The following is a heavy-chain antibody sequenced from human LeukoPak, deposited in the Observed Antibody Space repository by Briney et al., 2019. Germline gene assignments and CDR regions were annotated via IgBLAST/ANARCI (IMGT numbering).Heavy chain of an antibody. CDR1: GGTFSSYA. D-gene: IGHD2-2*01. V-gene: IGHV1-69*05. Sequence: ASVKVSCKASGGTFSSYAISWVRQAPGQGLEWMGRIIPIFGTANYAQKFQGRVTITTDESTSTAYMELSSLRSEDTAVYYCARDSADIVVVPAVMRRFDYWGQGTLVTVSS. J-gene: IGHJ4*02. CDR3: ARDSADIVVVPAVMRRFDY. CDR2: IIPIFGTA.